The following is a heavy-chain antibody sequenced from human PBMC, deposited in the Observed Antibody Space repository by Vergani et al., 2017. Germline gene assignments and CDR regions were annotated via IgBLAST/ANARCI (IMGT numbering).Heavy chain of an antibody. D-gene: IGHD3-10*01. J-gene: IGHJ1*01. CDR2: ISSGGGDI. V-gene: IGHV3-23*01. CDR1: GFTFDTYT. CDR3: TTACGLYYLHGEYFQY. Sequence: EVQLLESGGGLVQPGGSRRLSCAGAGFTFDTYTMAYVRQAPGKGLEWVATISSGGGDIFYADSVKGRFTISRDNSKNTLFLQMNSLKDEDKAVYYCTTACGLYYLHGEYFQYWGRGTLVSVSS.